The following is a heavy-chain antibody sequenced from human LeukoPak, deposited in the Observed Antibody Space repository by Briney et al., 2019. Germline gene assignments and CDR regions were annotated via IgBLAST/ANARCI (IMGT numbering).Heavy chain of an antibody. J-gene: IGHJ4*02. Sequence: PSQTLSLTCIGSGGSISSGSYYGSWIRQPAGKGLEGIGRICTSGSTNYNPSLKRRVTLSVDTSQNLSSLKVGSLTTREPGGFLCARAGGATLYWGQGTLVTVSS. V-gene: IGHV4-61*02. CDR2: ICTSGST. CDR3: ARAGGATLY. D-gene: IGHD1-26*01. CDR1: GGSISSGSYY.